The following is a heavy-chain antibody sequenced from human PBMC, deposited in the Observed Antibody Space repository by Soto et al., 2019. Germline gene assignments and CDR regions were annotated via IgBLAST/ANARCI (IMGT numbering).Heavy chain of an antibody. J-gene: IGHJ6*02. V-gene: IGHV3-73*02. D-gene: IGHD6-19*01. CDR1: GFTFSDSA. CDR2: IRSKTKSYAT. Sequence: EVQLVDSGGGLVQPGGSLKLSCAASGFTFSDSAIHWVRQASGKGLEWVGSIRSKTKSYATAYAASVKGRFTISRDDSKKKADLQVNSLKNEDTAIYYCTRRGEGSSGSVYAMDVLGQGTTVTVSS. CDR3: TRRGEGSSGSVYAMDV.